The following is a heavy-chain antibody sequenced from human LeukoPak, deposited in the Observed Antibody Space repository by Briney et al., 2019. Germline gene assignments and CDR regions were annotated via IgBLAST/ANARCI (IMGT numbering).Heavy chain of an antibody. V-gene: IGHV3-23*01. CDR3: AKAPSITMIVVSVQH. Sequence: GGSLRLSCAASGFTFSSYAMSWVRQAPGKGLEWVSYISGSGGSTYYADSVKGRFTISRDNSKNTLYLQMNSLRAEDTAVYYCAKAPSITMIVVSVQHWGQGTLVTVSS. D-gene: IGHD3-22*01. CDR2: ISGSGGST. CDR1: GFTFSSYA. J-gene: IGHJ1*01.